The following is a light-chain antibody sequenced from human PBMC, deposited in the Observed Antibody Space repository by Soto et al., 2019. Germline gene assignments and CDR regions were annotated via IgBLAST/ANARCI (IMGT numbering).Light chain of an antibody. J-gene: IGLJ1*01. CDR2: DVS. Sequence: QSALTQPRSVSGSPGQSVTISCTGTSSDVGGYNYVSWYQQHPGKAPKLMIYDVSKRPSGVPDRFSGSKSGNTASLTISGLQAEDGADYYCCSYAGRYYVFGTGTKLTVL. CDR1: SSDVGGYNY. V-gene: IGLV2-11*01. CDR3: CSYAGRYYV.